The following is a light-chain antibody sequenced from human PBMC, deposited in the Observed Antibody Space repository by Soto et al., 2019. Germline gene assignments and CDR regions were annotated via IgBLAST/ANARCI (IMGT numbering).Light chain of an antibody. Sequence: QSVLTQPPSVSGAPGQRVTISCTGSSSNIGAGYGVHWYQQLPGTAPKLLIYDNFNRPSGVPDRFSGSKSGTSVSLAITGLQAEDEADYYCQSYDNSLRGSVFGGGTKLTVL. V-gene: IGLV1-40*01. CDR1: SSNIGAGYG. CDR2: DNF. J-gene: IGLJ2*01. CDR3: QSYDNSLRGSV.